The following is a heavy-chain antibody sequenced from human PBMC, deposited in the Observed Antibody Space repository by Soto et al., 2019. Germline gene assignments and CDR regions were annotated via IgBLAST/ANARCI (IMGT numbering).Heavy chain of an antibody. J-gene: IGHJ6*02. CDR2: IIPILGIA. V-gene: IGHV1-69*02. Sequence: QVQLVQSGAEVKKPGPSVKVSSKASGGTFSSYPISWVRQAPGQGLGWLGRIIPILGIANYAQKFQGRVTITADKSTSTAYMELSSLRSEDTAVYYCARVVGTIGRWTYYYGMDVWGQGTTVTVSS. CDR1: GGTFSSYP. D-gene: IGHD2-2*01. CDR3: ARVVGTIGRWTYYYGMDV.